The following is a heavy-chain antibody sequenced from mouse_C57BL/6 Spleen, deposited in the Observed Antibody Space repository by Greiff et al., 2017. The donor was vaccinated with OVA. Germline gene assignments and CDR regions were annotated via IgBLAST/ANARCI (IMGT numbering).Heavy chain of an antibody. Sequence: EVQRVESGGGLVQPGGSLSLSCAASGFTFPDYYMSWVRQPPGKALEWLGFIRNKANGYTTEYSASVKGRFTISRDNSQSILYLQMNALRAEDSATYYCARNRYFDVWGTGTTVTVSS. V-gene: IGHV7-3*01. CDR1: GFTFPDYY. J-gene: IGHJ1*03. CDR3: ARNRYFDV. CDR2: IRNKANGYTT.